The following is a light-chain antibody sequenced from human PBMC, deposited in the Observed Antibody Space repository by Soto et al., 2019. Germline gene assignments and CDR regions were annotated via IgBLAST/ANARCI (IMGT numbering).Light chain of an antibody. J-gene: IGKJ4*01. CDR1: QSVSSY. V-gene: IGKV3-11*01. Sequence: IVLTQSPATLSLSPGERATLSCRASQSVSSYLAWYQQQPGQAPRLLIYDASNRATGIPARFSGSGSGTDFTLTISSLEPDDFEVYFCQQRNKWPLTFGGGTKVEIK. CDR2: DAS. CDR3: QQRNKWPLT.